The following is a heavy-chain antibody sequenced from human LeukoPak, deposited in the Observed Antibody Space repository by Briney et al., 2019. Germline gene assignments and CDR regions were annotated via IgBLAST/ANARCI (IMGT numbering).Heavy chain of an antibody. CDR1: GFTFSSSD. V-gene: IGHV3-23*01. J-gene: IGHJ4*02. Sequence: PGGSLRLSCAASGFTFSSSDLSWVRQAPGKGLEWVSDISGSGGGTDYADSVKGRFTISRDNSKNTLFLQMNSLRAEDTAVYYCAKDLVGPKGPFDYWGQGILVTVSS. CDR2: ISGSGGGT. D-gene: IGHD1-26*01. CDR3: AKDLVGPKGPFDY.